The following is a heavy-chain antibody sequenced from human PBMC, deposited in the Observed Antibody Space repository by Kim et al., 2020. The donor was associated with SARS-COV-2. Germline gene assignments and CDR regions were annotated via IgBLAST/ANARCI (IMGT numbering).Heavy chain of an antibody. D-gene: IGHD3-10*01. CDR2: DGRRR. CDR3: VGFAFDI. J-gene: IGHJ3*02. V-gene: IGHV3-74*01. Sequence: DGRRRSYADAVKGRVAISRDNAKNTLYLQMNSLRAEDTAVYYCVGFAFDIWGQGTMVTVSS.